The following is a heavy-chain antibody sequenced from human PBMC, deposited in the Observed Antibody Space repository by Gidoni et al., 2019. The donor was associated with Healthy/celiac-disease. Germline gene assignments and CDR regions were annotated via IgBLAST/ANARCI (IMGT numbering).Heavy chain of an antibody. J-gene: IGHJ5*02. CDR1: GYTFTSYY. D-gene: IGHD6-6*01. Sequence: QVQLVQSGAEVKKPGASVKVSCKASGYTFTSYYRHWVRQAPGQGLEWMGIINPSGGSTSYAQKFQGRVTMTRDTSTSTVYMELSSLRSEDTAVYYCARDLAARRESRKNWFDPWGQGTLVTVSS. CDR2: INPSGGST. CDR3: ARDLAARRESRKNWFDP. V-gene: IGHV1-46*01.